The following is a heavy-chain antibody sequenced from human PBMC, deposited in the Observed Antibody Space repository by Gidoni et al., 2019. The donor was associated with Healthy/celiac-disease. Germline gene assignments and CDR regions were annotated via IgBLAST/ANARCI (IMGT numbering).Heavy chain of an antibody. J-gene: IGHJ1*01. Sequence: EVQLLESGGGLVQPGGSLRLSCAASGFTFSSYAMSWVRQAPGKGLEWVSAISGSGGSTYYADSVKGRFTISRDNSKNTLYLQMNSLRAEDTAVYYCAKPPPGVTHAPDGYFQHWGQGTLVTVSS. CDR3: AKPPPGVTHAPDGYFQH. CDR1: GFTFSSYA. CDR2: ISGSGGST. D-gene: IGHD2-21*02. V-gene: IGHV3-23*01.